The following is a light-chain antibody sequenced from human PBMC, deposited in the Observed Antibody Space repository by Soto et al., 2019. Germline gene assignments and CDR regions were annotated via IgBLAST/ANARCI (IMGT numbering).Light chain of an antibody. CDR1: QNVNSN. CDR3: QQYGSSLT. V-gene: IGKV3-20*01. Sequence: ELVMTQSPATLSVSPGESSTLSCRASQNVNSNLAWYQQKPGQAPRLLIYGASSRATGIPDRFSGSGSGTDFTLTISRLEPEDFAVYYCQQYGSSLTFGGGTKV. CDR2: GAS. J-gene: IGKJ4*01.